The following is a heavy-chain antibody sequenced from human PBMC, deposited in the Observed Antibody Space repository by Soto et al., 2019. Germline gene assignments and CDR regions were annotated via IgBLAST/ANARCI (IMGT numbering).Heavy chain of an antibody. J-gene: IGHJ6*02. CDR2: INSDGSST. CDR3: ASAYYDFWSGYLYYYYGMDV. Sequence: PGGSLRLSCAASGFTFSSYWMHWVRQAPGKGLVWVSRINSDGSSTSYADSVKGRFTISRDNAKNTLYLQMNSLRAEDTAVYYCASAYYDFWSGYLYYYYGMDVWGQGTTVTVSS. V-gene: IGHV3-74*01. CDR1: GFTFSSYW. D-gene: IGHD3-3*01.